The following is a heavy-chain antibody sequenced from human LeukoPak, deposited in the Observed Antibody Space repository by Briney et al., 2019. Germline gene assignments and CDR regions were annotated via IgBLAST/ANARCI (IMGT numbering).Heavy chain of an antibody. D-gene: IGHD3-22*01. CDR2: ISGSGGST. CDR1: GGSFSGYY. J-gene: IGHJ4*02. V-gene: IGHV3-23*01. CDR3: ARTPQYYYDSSGYYYFDY. Sequence: ETLSLTCAVYGGSFSGYYWSWVRQAPGKGLEWVSAISGSGGSTYYADSVKGRFTISRDNSKNTLYLQMNSLRAEDTAVYYCARTPQYYYDSSGYYYFDYWGQGTLVTVSS.